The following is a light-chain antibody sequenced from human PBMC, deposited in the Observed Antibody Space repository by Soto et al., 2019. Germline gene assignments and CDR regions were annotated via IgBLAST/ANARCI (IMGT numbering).Light chain of an antibody. V-gene: IGKV1-39*01. Sequence: DLQMTQSPSSLSASVGDRVTISCRASQTISTYLNWYQHKPGKGPKLLIYAASSLQSGVPSRFSGSGSGTDFTLTISRLQGEDFATYYCQQSYSTPPTFGQGTKVEIK. J-gene: IGKJ1*01. CDR3: QQSYSTPPT. CDR1: QTISTY. CDR2: AAS.